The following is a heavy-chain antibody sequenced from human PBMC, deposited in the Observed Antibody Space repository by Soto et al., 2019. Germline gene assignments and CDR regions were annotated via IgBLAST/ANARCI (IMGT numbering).Heavy chain of an antibody. V-gene: IGHV3-30*18. CDR1: GFTFSSYG. CDR2: ISYDGSNK. Sequence: GGSLRLSCAASGFTFSSYGMHWVRQAPGKGLEWVAVISYDGSNKYYADSVKGRFTISRDNSKNTLYLQMNSLRAKDTAVYYCAKDYVWGQGTMVTVSS. J-gene: IGHJ3*01. CDR3: AKDYV.